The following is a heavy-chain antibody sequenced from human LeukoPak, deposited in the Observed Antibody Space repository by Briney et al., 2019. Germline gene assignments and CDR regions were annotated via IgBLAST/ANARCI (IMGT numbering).Heavy chain of an antibody. V-gene: IGHV4-38-2*02. Sequence: SETLSLTCIVSGFSISNGYHWGWIRQPPGKGLEWIGSISYSGSTYYNPSLKSRVTISVDTSKNQFSLMLSSVTAADTAVYYCARRITGTTSDSFDYWGQGTLVTVSS. D-gene: IGHD1-20*01. J-gene: IGHJ4*02. CDR2: ISYSGST. CDR3: ARRITGTTSDSFDY. CDR1: GFSISNGYH.